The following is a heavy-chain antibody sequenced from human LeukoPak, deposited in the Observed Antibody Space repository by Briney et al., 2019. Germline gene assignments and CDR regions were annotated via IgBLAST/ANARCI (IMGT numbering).Heavy chain of an antibody. Sequence: SETLSLTCTVSGGSISSSSYYWGWIRQPPGKGLEWIGSIYYSGSTYYNPSLKSRVTISVDTSKNQFSLKLSSVTAADTAVYYCARAVVGATEYFQHWGQGTLVTVSS. J-gene: IGHJ1*01. D-gene: IGHD1-26*01. CDR2: IYYSGST. CDR1: GGSISSSSYY. CDR3: ARAVVGATEYFQH. V-gene: IGHV4-39*01.